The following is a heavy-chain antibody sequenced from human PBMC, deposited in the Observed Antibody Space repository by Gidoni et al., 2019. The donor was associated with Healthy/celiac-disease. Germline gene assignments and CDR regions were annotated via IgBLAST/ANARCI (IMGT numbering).Heavy chain of an antibody. V-gene: IGHV4-39*01. Sequence: QLQLQESVPGLVKPSETLSLTCTVAAGSISSSSYYGGWYRQPPGKGLEWIGSIYYSGSTYYHPSLKSRVTISVDTSKNQFSLKLSSVTAADTAVYYCASTTGGSGPDAFDIWGQGTMVTVSS. D-gene: IGHD2-15*01. CDR2: IYYSGST. CDR1: AGSISSSSYY. CDR3: ASTTGGSGPDAFDI. J-gene: IGHJ3*02.